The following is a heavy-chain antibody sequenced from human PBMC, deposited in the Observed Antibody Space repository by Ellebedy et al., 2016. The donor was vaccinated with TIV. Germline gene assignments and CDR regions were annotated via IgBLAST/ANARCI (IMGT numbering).Heavy chain of an antibody. V-gene: IGHV3-23*01. Sequence: GESLKISCVASGFPFSSYAMSSVRQAPGKGLEWVSTISDSGGNTHFPDSVRGRFTISRDEFRSTLYLSMNSLRSEYTALYYCAKDLSWWSANDHWGQGTLVTVSS. J-gene: IGHJ4*02. CDR3: AKDLSWWSANDH. D-gene: IGHD3-16*01. CDR1: GFPFSSYA. CDR2: ISDSGGNT.